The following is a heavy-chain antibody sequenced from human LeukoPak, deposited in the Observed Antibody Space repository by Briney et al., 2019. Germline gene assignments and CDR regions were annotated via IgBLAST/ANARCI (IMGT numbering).Heavy chain of an antibody. D-gene: IGHD1-14*01. CDR2: IGPTGTDR. Sequence: GGSLRLSCTASGLTFSTSGFNWVRQAPGKGLEWVASIGPTGTDRYHADSIKGRFTISTDNANNFLYLQMNSLRAEDTAVYYCATETNGRHYDYWGQGTLLTVSS. CDR1: GLTFSTSG. J-gene: IGHJ4*02. V-gene: IGHV3-21*06. CDR3: ATETNGRHYDY.